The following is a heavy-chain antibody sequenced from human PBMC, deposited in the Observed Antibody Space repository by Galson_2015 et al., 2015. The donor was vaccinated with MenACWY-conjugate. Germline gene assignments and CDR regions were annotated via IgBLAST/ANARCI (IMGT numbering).Heavy chain of an antibody. V-gene: IGHV3-74*01. Sequence: SLRLSCAASGFTFNQYWMHWVRQAPGKGLVWVSRISPDGSVTNYADPVKGRFTLSRDNAKNTLYLQMNSLRGDDTAVYYCTRGNDGYGRFHPWGQGTLVTVSS. J-gene: IGHJ5*02. CDR3: TRGNDGYGRFHP. D-gene: IGHD5-24*01. CDR2: ISPDGSVT. CDR1: GFTFNQYW.